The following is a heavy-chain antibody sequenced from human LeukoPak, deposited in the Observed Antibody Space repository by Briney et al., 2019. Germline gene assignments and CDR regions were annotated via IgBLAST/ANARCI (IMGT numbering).Heavy chain of an antibody. CDR3: TRELPREVTLDY. CDR2: INPDGSST. Sequence: PGGSLRLSCAASGFTFISYGMQWVRQAPGKGLVWVSRINPDGSSTSCADSVNGRFTVSRDNAKNTLYLQVNSLRAEDTAVYFCTRELPREVTLDYWGQGTLVTVSS. V-gene: IGHV3-74*01. J-gene: IGHJ4*01. CDR1: GFTFISYG. D-gene: IGHD2-21*02.